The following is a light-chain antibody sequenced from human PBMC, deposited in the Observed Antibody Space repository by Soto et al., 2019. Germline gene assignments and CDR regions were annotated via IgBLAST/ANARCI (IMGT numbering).Light chain of an antibody. Sequence: QSVLTQPHSVSGAPGQRVRISCTGSSSNIGAGYDVHWYQQRPGTAPKLLIFGNINRPSGVPDRFSGSKSGTSASLAITGLQAEDEGDYYCQSYDSTLGARYVFGTGTKLTVL. CDR3: QSYDSTLGARYV. V-gene: IGLV1-40*01. J-gene: IGLJ1*01. CDR2: GNI. CDR1: SSNIGAGYD.